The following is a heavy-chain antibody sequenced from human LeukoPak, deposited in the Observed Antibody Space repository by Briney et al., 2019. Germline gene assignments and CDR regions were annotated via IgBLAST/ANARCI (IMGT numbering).Heavy chain of an antibody. J-gene: IGHJ5*02. V-gene: IGHV1-46*01. CDR3: ARDNDVKEIVVVQTRSRAWFDP. CDR1: GYTFTSYY. CDR2: INPSSGNT. Sequence: ASVKVSCKASGYTFTSYYIHWVRQAPGQGLEWMGIINPSSGNTYYAQKFRGRLTMTRDTSTGTVYMELSGLRSEDTAVYYCARDNDVKEIVVVQTRSRAWFDPWGQGTLVTVSS. D-gene: IGHD2-2*01.